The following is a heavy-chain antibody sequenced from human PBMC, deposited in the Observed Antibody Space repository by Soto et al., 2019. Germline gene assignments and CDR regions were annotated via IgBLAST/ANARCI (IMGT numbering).Heavy chain of an antibody. CDR3: ARDRGIVVVPAINGAFDI. Sequence: GGVLRLSCATSGFTFSSYCMHWVRQAPGKGVEWVAVIWYDGSNKYYADSVKGRFTISRDNSKNTLYLQMNSLRAEDTAVYYCARDRGIVVVPAINGAFDIWGQGTMVTVSS. D-gene: IGHD2-2*01. V-gene: IGHV3-33*01. J-gene: IGHJ3*02. CDR2: IWYDGSNK. CDR1: GFTFSSYC.